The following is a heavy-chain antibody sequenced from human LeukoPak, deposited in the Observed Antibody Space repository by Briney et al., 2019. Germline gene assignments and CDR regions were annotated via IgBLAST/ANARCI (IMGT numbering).Heavy chain of an antibody. CDR3: ARDYLAYFDY. D-gene: IGHD2/OR15-2a*01. Sequence: QSGGSLRLSCAASGFTFSSYWMTWVRHAPGKGLEWVANIKQDGSEKDYVDSVKGRFTVSRDNANNSLYLQMSSLRAEDTAVYYCARDYLAYFDYWGEGTLVTASA. CDR1: GFTFSSYW. V-gene: IGHV3-7*01. J-gene: IGHJ4*02. CDR2: IKQDGSEK.